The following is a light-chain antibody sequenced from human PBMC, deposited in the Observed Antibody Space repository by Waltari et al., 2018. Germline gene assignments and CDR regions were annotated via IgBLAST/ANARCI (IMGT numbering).Light chain of an antibody. V-gene: IGKV2-40*01. CDR3: MQALEFPLT. CDR1: QSLLDSVDGNTH. Sequence: DIVMTQTPLSLPVTLGEPASISCRSSQSLLDSVDGNTHLEWFLQKPGQSPQLLIYEVSNLASGVPDRFSGSGSDTDFTLKISRVEAEDVGVYYCMQALEFPLTFGGGTKVEIK. J-gene: IGKJ4*01. CDR2: EVS.